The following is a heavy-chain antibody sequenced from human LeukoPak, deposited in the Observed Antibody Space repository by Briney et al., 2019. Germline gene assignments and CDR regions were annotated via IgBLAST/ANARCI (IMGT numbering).Heavy chain of an antibody. CDR2: ISAYNGNT. CDR3: ARVGGNYYAEYYYMDV. Sequence: ASVKVSCNASGYTFTSYGISWVRQAPGQGLEWMGWISAYNGNTNYAQKLQGRVTMTTDTSTSTAYMELRSLRSDDTAVYYCARVGGNYYAEYYYMDVWGKGTTVTVSS. J-gene: IGHJ6*03. CDR1: GYTFTSYG. V-gene: IGHV1-18*01. D-gene: IGHD1-26*01.